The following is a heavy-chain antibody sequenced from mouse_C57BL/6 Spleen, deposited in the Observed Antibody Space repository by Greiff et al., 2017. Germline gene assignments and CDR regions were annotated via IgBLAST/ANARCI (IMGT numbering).Heavy chain of an antibody. V-gene: IGHV1-50*01. CDR1: GYTFTSYW. Sequence: VQLQQPGAELVKPGASVKLSCKASGYTFTSYWMQWVKQRPGQGLEWIGEIDPSDSYTNYNQKFKGKATLTVDTSSSTAYMQLSSLTSEDSAVYYCARRITTVVRAMDYWGQGTSVTVSS. J-gene: IGHJ4*01. CDR3: ARRITTVVRAMDY. D-gene: IGHD1-1*01. CDR2: IDPSDSYT.